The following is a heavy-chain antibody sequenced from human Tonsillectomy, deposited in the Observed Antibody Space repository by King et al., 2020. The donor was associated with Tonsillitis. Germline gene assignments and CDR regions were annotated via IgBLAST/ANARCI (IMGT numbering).Heavy chain of an antibody. CDR3: ARATAMTGTTDRWFDP. V-gene: IGHV3-74*01. D-gene: IGHD1-7*01. CDR1: GFAFSTYW. CDR2: VSDDGIHT. J-gene: IGHJ5*02. Sequence: VQLVESGGGLVQPGGSLRLSCAASGFAFSTYWMHWVRQAPGKGLMWVSRVSDDGIHTHYADSVKGRFTISRDNAENILYLQVNNLRAEDTAVYYCARATAMTGTTDRWFDPWGQGTLVTVSS.